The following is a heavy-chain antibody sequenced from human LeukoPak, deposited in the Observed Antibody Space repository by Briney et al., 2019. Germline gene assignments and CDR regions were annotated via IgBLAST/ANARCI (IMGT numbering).Heavy chain of an antibody. CDR3: ARSYGGYNWFDP. CDR2: IDWDDDK. J-gene: IGHJ5*02. D-gene: IGHD4/OR15-4a*01. Sequence: SGPTLVNPTQTLTLTCTFSGFSLSTRGMCVSWIRQPPGKALEWLARIDWDDDKYYSTSLKTRLTISKDTSKNQVVLTMTNMDPVDTATYYCARSYGGYNWFDPWGQGTLVTVSS. CDR1: GFSLSTRGMC. V-gene: IGHV2-70*11.